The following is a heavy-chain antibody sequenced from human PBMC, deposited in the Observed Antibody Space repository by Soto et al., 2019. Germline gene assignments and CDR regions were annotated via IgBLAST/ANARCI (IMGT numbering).Heavy chain of an antibody. V-gene: IGHV3-23*01. D-gene: IGHD1-7*01. CDR2: ISGSGGST. CDR3: ANPHERQRELRDGAFDI. J-gene: IGHJ3*02. CDR1: GFTFSSYA. Sequence: GGSLRLSCAASGFTFSSYAMSWVRQAPGKGLEWVSAISGSGGSTYYANSVKGRFTISRDNSKNTLYLQMNSLRAEDTAVYYCANPHERQRELRDGAFDIWGQGTMVTVSS.